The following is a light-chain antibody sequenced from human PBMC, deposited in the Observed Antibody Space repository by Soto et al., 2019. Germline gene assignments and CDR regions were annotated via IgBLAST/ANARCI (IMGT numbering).Light chain of an antibody. Sequence: QSALTQPPSASGSPGQSVTISCTGTCSDVGGYDYVSWYQQYPGKVPKLMIYEVNKRPSGVPDRFSGSKSGNTASLTVSGLQAEDEADYYCTSYAGGNNVFGTGTKLTVL. CDR1: CSDVGGYDY. CDR2: EVN. V-gene: IGLV2-8*01. CDR3: TSYAGGNNV. J-gene: IGLJ1*01.